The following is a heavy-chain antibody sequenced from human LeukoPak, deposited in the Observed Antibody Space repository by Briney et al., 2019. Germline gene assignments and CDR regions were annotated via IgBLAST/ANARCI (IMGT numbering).Heavy chain of an antibody. V-gene: IGHV3-21*01. Sequence: PGGSLRLSCAASGFTFSSYSMNWVRQAPGKGLEWVSSISSSSSYIYYADSVKGRFTISRDNARNSLYLQMNSLRAEDTAVYYCARMYYDFWSDYYSLDAFDIWGQGTMVTVSS. CDR3: ARMYYDFWSDYYSLDAFDI. CDR1: GFTFSSYS. J-gene: IGHJ3*02. D-gene: IGHD3-3*01. CDR2: ISSSSSYI.